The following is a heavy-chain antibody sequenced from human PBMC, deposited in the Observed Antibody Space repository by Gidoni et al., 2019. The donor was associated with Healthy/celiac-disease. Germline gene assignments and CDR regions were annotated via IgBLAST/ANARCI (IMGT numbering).Heavy chain of an antibody. Sequence: EVQLVESGGGLIQPGGSLRLSCAASGFTVSSNYMSWVRQAPGKGLEWVSVIYSGGSTYYADSVKGRFTISRDNSKNTLYLQMNSLRAEDTAVYYCAREAGAAGYYYGMDVWGQGTTVTVSS. CDR1: GFTVSSNY. CDR2: IYSGGST. D-gene: IGHD3-10*01. V-gene: IGHV3-53*01. CDR3: AREAGAAGYYYGMDV. J-gene: IGHJ6*02.